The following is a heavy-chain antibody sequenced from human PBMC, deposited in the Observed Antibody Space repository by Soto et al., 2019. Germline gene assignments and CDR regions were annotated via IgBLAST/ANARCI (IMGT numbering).Heavy chain of an antibody. D-gene: IGHD6-13*01. Sequence: PGGSLRLSCAAAGFAFSTYAMTWVRQAPGKGLEWVSVISGSGGSSYYAASVKGRFTISRDNSKNTLFLQRNGLRGEDTAVYYCAKVTKRAAAGRYEYYKYGMDVWGQGTTVTGSS. CDR2: ISGSGGSS. J-gene: IGHJ6*02. CDR3: AKVTKRAAAGRYEYYKYGMDV. CDR1: GFAFSTYA. V-gene: IGHV3-23*01.